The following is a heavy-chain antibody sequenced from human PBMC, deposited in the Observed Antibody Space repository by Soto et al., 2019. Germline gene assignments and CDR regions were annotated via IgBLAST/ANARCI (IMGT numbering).Heavy chain of an antibody. CDR3: ARDRSKPTLISVSAAYYYGMDV. CDR1: GGSISSGGYY. CDR2: IYYSGST. V-gene: IGHV4-31*03. J-gene: IGHJ6*02. Sequence: SETLSLTFTVSGGSISSGGYYWIWIRQHPGKGLEWIGYIYYSGSTYYNPSRKSRVTISVDTSKNQCSLKLSPVTAADTAGYYSARDRSKPTLISVSAAYYYGMDVWAQGTTVTVSS. D-gene: IGHD2-15*01.